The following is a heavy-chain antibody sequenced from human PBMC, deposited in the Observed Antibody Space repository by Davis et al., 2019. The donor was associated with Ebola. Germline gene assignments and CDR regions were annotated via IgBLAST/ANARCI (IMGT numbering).Heavy chain of an antibody. D-gene: IGHD6-13*01. CDR2: IYPGIYPGDSNP. CDR3: ARARYSSSWSEGMDV. V-gene: IGHV5-51*01. Sequence: GESLKISCKTSGYSFTTYWIGWVRQLPDKGLEWMGIIYPGIYPGDSNPKYSPSFQGQVTISVDKSISTAYLQCSSLKASDTAIYYCARARYSSSWSEGMDVWGQGTTVTVSS. CDR1: GYSFTTYW. J-gene: IGHJ6*02.